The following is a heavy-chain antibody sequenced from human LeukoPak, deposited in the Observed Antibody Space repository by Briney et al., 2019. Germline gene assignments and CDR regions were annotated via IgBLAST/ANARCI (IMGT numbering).Heavy chain of an antibody. CDR1: GYTFTGYY. CDR3: AIGGRYYSGGSCYFWRGINWFDP. CDR2: INPNSGGT. J-gene: IGHJ5*02. V-gene: IGHV1-2*02. Sequence: ASVKVSCKASGYTFTGYYMHWVRQAPGQGLEWMGWINPNSGGTNYAQKFQGRVTMTRDTSISTAYMELSRLRSDDTAVYYCAIGGRYYSGGSCYFWRGINWFDPWGQGTLVTVSS. D-gene: IGHD2-15*01.